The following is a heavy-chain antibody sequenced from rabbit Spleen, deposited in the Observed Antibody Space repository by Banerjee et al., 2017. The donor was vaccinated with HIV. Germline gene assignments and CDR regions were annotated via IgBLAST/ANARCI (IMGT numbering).Heavy chain of an antibody. D-gene: IGHD8-1*01. J-gene: IGHJ4*01. CDR2: IYAGGGSA. V-gene: IGHV1S40*01. Sequence: QSLQESGGDLVKPGASLTLTCTASGFSFSSGYYMCWVRQAPGKGLERIGCIYAGGGSAYYASWAKGRFTISKSSSTTVTLQMTSLTAADTATYFCARDAGTGDYIDVYFNLWGQGTLVTVS. CDR1: GFSFSSGYY. CDR3: ARDAGTGDYIDVYFNL.